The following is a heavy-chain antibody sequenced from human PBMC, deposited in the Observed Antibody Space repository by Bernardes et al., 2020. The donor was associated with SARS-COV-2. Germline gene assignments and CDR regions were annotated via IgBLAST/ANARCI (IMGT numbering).Heavy chain of an antibody. Sequence: SETLTLTCTVSSGSISNSNYYWGWIPQPTGKGLEWIGSIYSSGTTYKNPSLQSRVTKSVDTSKNQFSLRLSFVTAADTAVYYCAGSSLGIDCYIGGLRSWAYGMDVWGQGTTVTVSS. CDR3: AGSSLGIDCYIGGLRSWAYGMDV. J-gene: IGHJ6*02. V-gene: IGHV4-39*01. D-gene: IGHD2-21*01. CDR1: SGSISNSNYY. CDR2: IYSSGTT.